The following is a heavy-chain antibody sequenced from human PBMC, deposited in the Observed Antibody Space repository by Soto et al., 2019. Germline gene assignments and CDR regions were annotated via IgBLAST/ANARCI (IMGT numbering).Heavy chain of an antibody. CDR2: IYYSGST. CDR3: ARGHNYDGSAFDI. J-gene: IGHJ3*02. Sequence: SETLSLTCTVSGGSIYSYYWSWIRQPPGKGLEWIGYIYYSGSTNYNPSLKSRVTISVDMSKNQFSLKLSSVTAADTAVYYCARGHNYDGSAFDIWGQGTMVTVSS. V-gene: IGHV4-59*01. D-gene: IGHD5-12*01. CDR1: GGSIYSYY.